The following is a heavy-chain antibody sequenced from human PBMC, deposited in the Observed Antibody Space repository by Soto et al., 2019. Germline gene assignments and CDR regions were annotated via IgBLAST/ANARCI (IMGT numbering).Heavy chain of an antibody. J-gene: IGHJ6*02. Sequence: QVQLVQSGAEVKKPGASVKVSCKASGYTFTSYYMHWVRQAPGQGLEWMGIINPSGGSTSYAQKFQGRVTMTRDTSTSTVYMELSSLRSEDTAVYYCARDRTLAFRGGRPNYYYGMDVWGQGTTVTVSS. CDR3: ARDRTLAFRGGRPNYYYGMDV. V-gene: IGHV1-46*01. CDR2: INPSGGST. CDR1: GYTFTSYY. D-gene: IGHD3-10*01.